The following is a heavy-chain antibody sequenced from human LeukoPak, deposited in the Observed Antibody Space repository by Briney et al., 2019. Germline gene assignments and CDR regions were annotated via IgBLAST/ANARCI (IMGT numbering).Heavy chain of an antibody. CDR3: VKGLGTVAGPFDY. CDR2: ISASGGST. Sequence: GGSLRLPCAASGFTFSNYALTWVRQAPGKGLEWVSAISASGGSTYYADSVKGRFTISRDNSKNTLSLQMNSLRAEDTAIYYCVKGLGTVAGPFDYWGQGALVTVSS. CDR1: GFTFSNYA. V-gene: IGHV3-23*01. J-gene: IGHJ4*02. D-gene: IGHD6-19*01.